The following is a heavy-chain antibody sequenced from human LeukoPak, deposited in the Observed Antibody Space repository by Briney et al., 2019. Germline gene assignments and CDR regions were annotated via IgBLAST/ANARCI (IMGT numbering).Heavy chain of an antibody. CDR2: IYYSGST. J-gene: IGHJ4*02. V-gene: IGHV4-59*01. Sequence: SETLSLTCTVSGGSISSYYWGWIRQPPGKGLEWIGYIYYSGSTNYNPSLKSRVTISVDTSKNQFSLKLSSVTAADTAVYYCAREYSSSWYYFDYWGQGTLVTVSS. CDR1: GGSISSYY. CDR3: AREYSSSWYYFDY. D-gene: IGHD6-13*01.